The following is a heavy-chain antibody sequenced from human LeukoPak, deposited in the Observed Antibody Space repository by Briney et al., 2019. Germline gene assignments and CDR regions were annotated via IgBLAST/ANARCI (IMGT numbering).Heavy chain of an antibody. CDR2: ISYDGSNK. J-gene: IGHJ6*03. CDR3: ARDPSSAGYYYYYMDV. CDR1: GFTFSSYA. Sequence: PGRSLRLSCAASGFTFSSYAMHWVRQAPGKGLEWVAVISYDGSNKYYADSVKGRFTISRDNSKNTLYLQMNSLRAEDTAVYYCARDPSSAGYYYYYMDVWGKGTPVTVSS. V-gene: IGHV3-30-3*01. D-gene: IGHD6-19*01.